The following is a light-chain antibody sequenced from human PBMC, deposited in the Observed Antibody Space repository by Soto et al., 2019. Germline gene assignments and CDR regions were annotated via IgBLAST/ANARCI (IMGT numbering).Light chain of an antibody. CDR1: QSVSSSY. J-gene: IGKJ3*01. V-gene: IGKV3-20*01. Sequence: EMVVTQSPGTLSLSPGERATLSCRASQSVSSSYLAWYQQKPGQAPRLLIYGASSRATGIPDRFSGSGSGTDFTLTISRLEPEDCAVYYCHQYGSSTLFTFGPGTKVYIK. CDR3: HQYGSSTLFT. CDR2: GAS.